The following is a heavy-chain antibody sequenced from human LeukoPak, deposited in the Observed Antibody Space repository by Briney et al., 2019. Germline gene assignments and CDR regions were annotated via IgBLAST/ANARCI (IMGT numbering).Heavy chain of an antibody. V-gene: IGHV3-72*01. CDR2: VRNKPHSYTT. CDR3: ARAGYCRGGSCHDAFHI. Sequence: GGSLRLSCAASGFTFSDHYMDWVRQAPGKGLEWVGRVRNKPHSYTTEYAASVKGRLTISRDDSKNLVFLQMNSLKTEDTAVYYCARAGYCRGGSCHDAFHIWGHGTMVTVSS. CDR1: GFTFSDHY. D-gene: IGHD2-15*01. J-gene: IGHJ3*02.